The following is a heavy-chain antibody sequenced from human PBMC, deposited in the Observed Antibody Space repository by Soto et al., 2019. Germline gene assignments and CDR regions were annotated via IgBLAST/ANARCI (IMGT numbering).Heavy chain of an antibody. CDR1: GYTFTSYD. Sequence: QVQLVQSGAELKKPGASVKVSCKASGYTFTSYDINWVRQATGQGLEWMGWMNPNSGNTGYAQKFQGRVTMTRNTSISTAYMELSSLRSEDTAVYYCARSYYDILTGYYRRYYYYGMDVWGQGTTVTVSS. V-gene: IGHV1-8*01. D-gene: IGHD3-9*01. CDR3: ARSYYDILTGYYRRYYYYGMDV. J-gene: IGHJ6*02. CDR2: MNPNSGNT.